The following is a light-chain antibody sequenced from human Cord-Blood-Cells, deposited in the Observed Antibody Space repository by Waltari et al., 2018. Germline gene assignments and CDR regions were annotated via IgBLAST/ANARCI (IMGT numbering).Light chain of an antibody. J-gene: IGLJ3*02. CDR1: SSNIGSNY. V-gene: IGLV1-47*01. CDR2: RNN. Sequence: QSVLTQPPSASGTPGPRVTISCSGSSSNIGSNYVYSYQQLPGTAPKLLIYRNNQRPSGVPDRFSGSKSGTSASLAISGLRSEDEADYYCAAWDDSLSGWVFGGGTKLTVL. CDR3: AAWDDSLSGWV.